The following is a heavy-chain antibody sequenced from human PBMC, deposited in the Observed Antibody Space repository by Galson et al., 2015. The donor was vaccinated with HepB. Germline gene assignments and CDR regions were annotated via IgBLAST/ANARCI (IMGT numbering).Heavy chain of an antibody. CDR1: GFSLSTDGVR. D-gene: IGHD7-27*01. CDR3: ERILAWGDRFEA. CDR2: IDWDDDK. Sequence: PALVKPTQPLTLTCTFSGFSLSTDGVRVGWIRQSPGKALEWVARIDWDDDKFYRTSLKTRLTISKDTSKNQVDLTMTNMDPVDTGTYYSERILAWGDRFEASGQGTMVTVSS. V-gene: IGHV2-70*04. J-gene: IGHJ3*01.